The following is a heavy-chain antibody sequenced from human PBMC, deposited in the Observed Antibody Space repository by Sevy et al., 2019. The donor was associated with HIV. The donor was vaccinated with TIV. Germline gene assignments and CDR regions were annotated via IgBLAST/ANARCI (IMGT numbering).Heavy chain of an antibody. J-gene: IGHJ5*02. CDR2: ISGSGGSA. V-gene: IGHV3-23*01. D-gene: IGHD4-17*01. CDR3: AKGLRGTTTNNWFDP. Sequence: GGSLRLSCAASGFPFSSYAMSWVRQAPGKRLEWVSTISGSGGSAYYADSVKGRFTISRDNSKNTLFLQMHSLRAEDTAVYYCAKGLRGTTTNNWFDPWVQGTLVTVSS. CDR1: GFPFSSYA.